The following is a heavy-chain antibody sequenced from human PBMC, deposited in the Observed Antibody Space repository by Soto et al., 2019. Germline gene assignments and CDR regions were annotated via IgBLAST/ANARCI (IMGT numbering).Heavy chain of an antibody. CDR1: EFIFNNYW. Sequence: EVQLVESGGGLVQPGESLRLSCAASEFIFNNYWMAWVRQAPEKGLEGVASIKRDGSDKYYLDSVKGRITISRDNPKNAAYLQMDGLRADDTHVYFCARGTRVGLNTNWFDPWGQGTLITVSS. CDR3: ARGTRVGLNTNWFDP. J-gene: IGHJ5*02. CDR2: IKRDGSDK. V-gene: IGHV3-7*01. D-gene: IGHD1-26*01.